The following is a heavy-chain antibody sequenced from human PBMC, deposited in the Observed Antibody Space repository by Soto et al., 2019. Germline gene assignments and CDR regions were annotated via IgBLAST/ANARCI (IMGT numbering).Heavy chain of an antibody. CDR2: ISAYNGNT. V-gene: IGHV1-18*01. J-gene: IGHJ3*02. Sequence: ASVKVSCKASGYTFTSYGISWVRQAPGQGLEWIGWISAYNGNTNYAQKLQGRVTMTTDTSTSTAYMELRSLRSDDTAVYYCARDFLSRSGADAFDIWGQGKMVTVSS. D-gene: IGHD6-19*01. CDR3: ARDFLSRSGADAFDI. CDR1: GYTFTSYG.